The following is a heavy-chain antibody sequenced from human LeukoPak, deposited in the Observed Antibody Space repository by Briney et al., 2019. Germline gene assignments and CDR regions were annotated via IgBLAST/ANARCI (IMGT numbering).Heavy chain of an antibody. J-gene: IGHJ4*02. Sequence: SETLSLTCAVYGGSFSGYYWSWIRQPPGKGLEWIGEINHSGSTNYNPSLKSRVTISVDTSKNQFSLKLSSVTAADTAVYYCARGDVFGGVIVPFDYWRQGTLVTVSS. D-gene: IGHD3-16*02. CDR2: INHSGST. CDR3: ARGDVFGGVIVPFDY. V-gene: IGHV4-34*01. CDR1: GGSFSGYY.